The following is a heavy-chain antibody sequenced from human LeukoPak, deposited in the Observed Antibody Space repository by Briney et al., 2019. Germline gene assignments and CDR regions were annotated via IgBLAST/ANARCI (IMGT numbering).Heavy chain of an antibody. V-gene: IGHV3-13*01. CDR1: GFTFSGFD. CDR2: IASTGDT. J-gene: IGHJ4*02. Sequence: GRSLRLSCAASGFTFSGFDMHWVRQATGRGLEWVSSIASTGDTYYVGSVRGRFTISRENAKNSLYFQMNSLRAGDTAVYYCVRGGHIGFDYWGQGTLVTVSS. D-gene: IGHD2-21*01. CDR3: VRGGHIGFDY.